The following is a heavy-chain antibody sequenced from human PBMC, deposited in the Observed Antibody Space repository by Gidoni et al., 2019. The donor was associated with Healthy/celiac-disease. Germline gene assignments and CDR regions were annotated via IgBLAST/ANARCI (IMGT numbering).Heavy chain of an antibody. Sequence: QVQLVESGGGVVQPGRSLRLSCAASGFTFSSYGMHWVRKAPGKGLEWVAVISYDGSNKYYADSVKGRFTISRDNSKNTLYLQMNSLRAEDTAVYYCEGEAFDIWGQGTMVTVSS. J-gene: IGHJ3*02. CDR2: ISYDGSNK. V-gene: IGHV3-30*19. CDR3: EGEAFDI. CDR1: GFTFSSYG.